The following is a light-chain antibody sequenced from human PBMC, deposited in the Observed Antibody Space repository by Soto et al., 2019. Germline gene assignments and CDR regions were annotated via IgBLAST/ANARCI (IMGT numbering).Light chain of an antibody. J-gene: IGKJ5*01. V-gene: IGKV1-39*01. CDR1: QSISSY. CDR2: AAS. Sequence: DIQVPQCPSALSASARYTVTITCRASQSISSYLNWYQQKPGKAPKVLIYAASSLQSGVPSRFSGSGSGTDFTLTISSLQPEDFATYYCQQSYSTPRTFGQGTRLEIK. CDR3: QQSYSTPRT.